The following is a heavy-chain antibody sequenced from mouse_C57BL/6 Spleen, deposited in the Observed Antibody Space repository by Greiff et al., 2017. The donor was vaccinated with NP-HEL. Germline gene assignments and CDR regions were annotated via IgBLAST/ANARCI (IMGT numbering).Heavy chain of an antibody. CDR3: AILTGIYFDY. V-gene: IGHV1-69*01. CDR1: GYTFTSYW. CDR2: IDPSDSYT. Sequence: QVQLQQPGAELVMPGASVKLSCKASGYTFTSYWMHWVKQRPGQGLEWIGEIDPSDSYTNYNQKFKGKSTLTVDKSSSTAYMQLSSLTSEESAVYYCAILTGIYFDYWGQGTTLAVSS. D-gene: IGHD4-1*01. J-gene: IGHJ2*01.